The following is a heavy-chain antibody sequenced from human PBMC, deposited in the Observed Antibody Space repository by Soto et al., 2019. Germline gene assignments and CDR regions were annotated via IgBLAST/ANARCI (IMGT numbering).Heavy chain of an antibody. CDR1: GFTFSSYA. CDR2: ISYDGSNK. D-gene: IGHD3-3*01. Sequence: QVQLVESGGGVVQPGRSLRLSCAASGFTFSSYAMHWVRQAPGKGLEWVAVISYDGSNKYYADSVKGRFTISRDNSKNTLYLQMNSLRAEDTAVYYCARGGWYYDFWSGYYTKGWFDPWGQGTLVTVSS. CDR3: ARGGWYYDFWSGYYTKGWFDP. V-gene: IGHV3-30-3*01. J-gene: IGHJ5*02.